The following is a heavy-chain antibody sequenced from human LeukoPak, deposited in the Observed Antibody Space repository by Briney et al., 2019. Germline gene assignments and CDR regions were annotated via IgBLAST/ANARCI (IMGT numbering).Heavy chain of an antibody. CDR2: ISSSSSYI. CDR1: GFTFSGYS. J-gene: IGHJ5*02. CDR3: ARDAAAGYCSGGSCYSWFDP. D-gene: IGHD2-15*01. V-gene: IGHV3-21*01. Sequence: PGGSLRPSCAASGFTFSGYSMNWVRQAPGKGLEWVSSISSSSSYIYYPDSMKGRSTISRDNAKNSLYVQMNSLRAEDTAVYYCARDAAAGYCSGGSCYSWFDPWGQGTLVTVSA.